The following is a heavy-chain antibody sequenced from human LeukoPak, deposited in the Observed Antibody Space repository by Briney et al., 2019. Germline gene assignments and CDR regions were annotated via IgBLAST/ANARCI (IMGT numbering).Heavy chain of an antibody. D-gene: IGHD1-1*01. Sequence: PSETLSLTCNVSGDSVSHYYWSWIRQPPGKGLEWIGYMYYGGSSNYNPSLKSRVTISIDTSKNQFSLKLNSVTAADTAVYYCAGPTYMSATGYFDYWGQGILVTVSS. CDR1: GDSVSHYY. V-gene: IGHV4-59*02. CDR2: MYYGGSS. CDR3: AGPTYMSATGYFDY. J-gene: IGHJ4*02.